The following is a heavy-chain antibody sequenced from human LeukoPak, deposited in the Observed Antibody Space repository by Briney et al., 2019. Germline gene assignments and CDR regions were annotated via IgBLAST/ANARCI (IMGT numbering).Heavy chain of an antibody. V-gene: IGHV1-18*04. J-gene: IGHJ4*02. CDR2: ISAYNGNT. CDR3: ARGIVGATFLPDY. CDR1: GYTFTGYY. Sequence: GASVKVSCKASGYTFTGYYMHWVRQAPGQGLEWMGWISAYNGNTNYAQKLQGRVTMTTDTSTSTAYMELRSLRSDDTAVYYCARGIVGATFLPDYWGQGTLVTVSS. D-gene: IGHD1-26*01.